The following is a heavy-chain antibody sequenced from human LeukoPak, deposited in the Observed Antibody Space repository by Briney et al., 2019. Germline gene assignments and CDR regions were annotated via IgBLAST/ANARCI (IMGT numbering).Heavy chain of an antibody. CDR2: IPYDGSNK. CDR1: GFTFSSYG. CDR3: AKGSGYYFDY. V-gene: IGHV3-30*18. D-gene: IGHD5-12*01. J-gene: IGHJ4*02. Sequence: PGGSLRLSCAASGFTFSSYGMHWVRQAPGKGLEWVAVIPYDGSNKYYADSVKGRFTISRDNSKNTLYLQMNSLRAEDTAVYYCAKGSGYYFDYWGQGTLVTVSS.